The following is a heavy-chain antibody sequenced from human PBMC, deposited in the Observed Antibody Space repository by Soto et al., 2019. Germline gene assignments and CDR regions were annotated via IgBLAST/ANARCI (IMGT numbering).Heavy chain of an antibody. V-gene: IGHV3-74*01. D-gene: IGHD3-16*01. J-gene: IGHJ3*02. CDR3: ARGLDEWGKPTVI. CDR2: INGDGSST. Sequence: EVQLVESGGGLVQPGGSLRLSCAASGFTFSSHWMHWVRQAPGKGLVWVSRINGDGSSTTYADSVKGRFTISRDDAKSTLYLQMNSLRAEDTAVYYCARGLDEWGKPTVIWGQETLVTVSS. CDR1: GFTFSSHW.